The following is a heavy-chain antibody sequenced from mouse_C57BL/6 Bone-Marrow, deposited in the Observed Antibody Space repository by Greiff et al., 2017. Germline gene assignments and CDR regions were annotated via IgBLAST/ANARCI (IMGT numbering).Heavy chain of an antibody. D-gene: IGHD1-1*01. CDR2: IYPGSGST. CDR1: GYTFTSYW. J-gene: IGHJ2*01. V-gene: IGHV1-55*01. Sequence: VQLQQPGAELVKPGASVKMSCKASGYTFTSYWITWVKQRPGQGLEWIGDIYPGSGSTNYNEKFKSKATLTVDTSSSTAYMQLSSLTSEDSAVYYCARRGDPTVVSYYFDYWGQGTTLTVSS. CDR3: ARRGDPTVVSYYFDY.